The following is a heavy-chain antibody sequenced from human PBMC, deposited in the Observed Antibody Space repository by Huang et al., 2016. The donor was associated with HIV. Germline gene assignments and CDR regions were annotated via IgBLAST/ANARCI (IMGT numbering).Heavy chain of an antibody. V-gene: IGHV4-39*01. CDR1: GGSFSSSSYY. CDR2: IYYFGNG. CDR3: ASRTTVTTTSNYHYFYMDV. J-gene: IGHJ6*03. D-gene: IGHD4-17*01. Sequence: QLQLQESGPGLVKPSETLSLTCTVSGGSFSSSSYYWGWLRQSPGKGLEWIGSIYYFGNGYYNPSLKSRVTMSVDRSSNQFSLKMHSVTAADTAVYYCASRTTVTTTSNYHYFYMDVWGKGTTVIVSS.